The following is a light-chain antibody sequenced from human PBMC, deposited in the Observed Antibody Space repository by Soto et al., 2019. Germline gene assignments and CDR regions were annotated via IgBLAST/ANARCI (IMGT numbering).Light chain of an antibody. CDR3: QQRSNH. V-gene: IGKV3-11*01. CDR2: DAS. Sequence: EIVLTQSPATLSLSPGERATLSCRASQSVSSYLAWYQQKPGQAPRLLIYDASNRATGIPARFSGSGSGTDFTLTISSLEPEDFEVYYCQQRSNHFVQGTKLEIK. J-gene: IGKJ2*01. CDR1: QSVSSY.